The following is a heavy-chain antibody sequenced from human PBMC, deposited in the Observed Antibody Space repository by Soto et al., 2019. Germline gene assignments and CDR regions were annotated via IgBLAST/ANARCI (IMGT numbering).Heavy chain of an antibody. CDR1: GFTFSSYG. V-gene: IGHV3-30*03. J-gene: IGHJ4*02. D-gene: IGHD2-21*02. CDR2: ISYDGSNK. Sequence: QVQLVESGGGLVQPGGSLRLSCAASGFTFSSYGMHWVRQAPGKGLEWVAGISYDGSNKYYADSVKGRFTISRDNSKKTLYLQMNSLRAEDTAVYYCARGSPYCGVDCYPGGYWGQGTLVTVSS. CDR3: ARGSPYCGVDCYPGGY.